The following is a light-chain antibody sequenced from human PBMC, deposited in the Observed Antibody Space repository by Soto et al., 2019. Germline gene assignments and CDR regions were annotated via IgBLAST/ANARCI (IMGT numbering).Light chain of an antibody. V-gene: IGKV2D-29*02. CDR2: EVS. CDR3: MQSTQLPPT. Sequence: DVVMTQTPLSLSVAPGQRASISCKSSQSLLHITGETFLFWYLQKPGQSPQLLIYEVSTRVSGVPDRFSGSGSGTDFTLQISRVETDDVSIYYCMQSTQLPPTFGQGTRLVIE. CDR1: QSLLHITGETF. J-gene: IGKJ5*01.